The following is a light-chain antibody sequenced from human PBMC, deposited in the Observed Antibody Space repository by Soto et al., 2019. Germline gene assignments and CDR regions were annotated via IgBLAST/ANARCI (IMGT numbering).Light chain of an antibody. CDR1: SSNIGSNF. V-gene: IGLV1-47*01. CDR2: RNN. Sequence: QSVLTQPPSASGTPGQRVTISCSGSSSNIGSNFKYWYQQLPGTAPKLLIYRNNERPSGVPDRFSGSKSGTSASLAISGLRSEDEADYHCAAWDDSLSGVVFGGGTKLTVL. CDR3: AAWDDSLSGVV. J-gene: IGLJ2*01.